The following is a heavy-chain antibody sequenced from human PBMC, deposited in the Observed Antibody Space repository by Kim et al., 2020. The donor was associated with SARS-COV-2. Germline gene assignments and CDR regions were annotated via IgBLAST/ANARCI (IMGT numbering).Heavy chain of an antibody. CDR2: FDPEDGET. J-gene: IGHJ5*02. Sequence: ASVKVSCKVSGYTLIELSMHWVRQAPGKGLEWMGGFDPEDGETIYAQKFQGRVTMTEDTSTDTAYMELSSLRSEDTAVYYCATGGAGSGSYYSPNWFDPWGQGTLAT. CDR1: GYTLIELS. CDR3: ATGGAGSGSYYSPNWFDP. D-gene: IGHD3-10*01. V-gene: IGHV1-24*01.